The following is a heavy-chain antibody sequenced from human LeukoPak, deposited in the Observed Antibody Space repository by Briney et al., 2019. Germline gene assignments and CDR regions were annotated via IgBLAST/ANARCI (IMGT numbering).Heavy chain of an antibody. D-gene: IGHD2-2*02. CDR1: GFTISNAW. J-gene: IGHJ4*02. V-gene: IGHV3-66*01. Sequence: GGSLRLSCAGSGFTISNAWMSWVRQAPGKGLEWVSVIYSGGSTYYADSVKGRFTISRDNSKNTLYLQMNSLRAEDTAVYYCARGLNTSGLRYWGQGTLVTVSS. CDR2: IYSGGST. CDR3: ARGLNTSGLRY.